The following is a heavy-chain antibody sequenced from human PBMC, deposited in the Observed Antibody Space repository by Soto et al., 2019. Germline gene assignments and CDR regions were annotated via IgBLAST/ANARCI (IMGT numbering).Heavy chain of an antibody. V-gene: IGHV3-23*01. J-gene: IGHJ4*02. CDR1: GFTFSTYA. CDR3: AKDRQPDGLWPFDH. D-gene: IGHD2-8*01. Sequence: EVQLLESGGGLIQPGGSLRLSCAASGFTFSTYAMSWVRQAPGKGLEWVSGPFGNGGGISYADSVMGRFTISRDNSNNMLYLEMHSLRVEDTGVYYCAKDRQPDGLWPFDHWGQGTLVTVSS. CDR2: PFGNGGGI.